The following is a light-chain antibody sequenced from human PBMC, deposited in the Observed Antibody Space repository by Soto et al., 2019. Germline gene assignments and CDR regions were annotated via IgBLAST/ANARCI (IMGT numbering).Light chain of an antibody. CDR3: HHYNRSPIFT. CDR2: GAS. Sequence: EIVLTQSPGTLSLSPGERATLSCRASQSVSSNYLAWYQQRPGQTPRLLIYGASSRGAGIPDRFSGSGSGTDFTLTISRLELEDFAVYYCHHYNRSPIFTFGPGTTVDIK. CDR1: QSVSSNY. J-gene: IGKJ3*01. V-gene: IGKV3-20*01.